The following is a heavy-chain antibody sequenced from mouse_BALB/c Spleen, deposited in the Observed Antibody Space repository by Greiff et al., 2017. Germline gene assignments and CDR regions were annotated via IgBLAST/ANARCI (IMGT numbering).Heavy chain of an antibody. V-gene: IGHV5-4*02. J-gene: IGHJ4*01. D-gene: IGHD1-1*01. CDR1: GFTFSDYY. CDR3: ARDRYYGSSYAMDY. CDR2: ISDGGSYT. Sequence: EVHLVESGGGLVKPGGSLKLSCAASGFTFSDYYMYWVRQTPEKRLEWVATISDGGSYTYYPDSVKGRFTISRDNAKNNLYLQMSSLKSEDTAMYYCARDRYYGSSYAMDYWGQGTSVTDSS.